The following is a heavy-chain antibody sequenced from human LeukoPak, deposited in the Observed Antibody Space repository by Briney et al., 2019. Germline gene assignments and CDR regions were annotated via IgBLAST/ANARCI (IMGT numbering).Heavy chain of an antibody. Sequence: SETLSLTCTVSGGSISSYYWSWIRQPPGKGLEWIGYIYYSGSTNYNPSLKSRVTISVETSKNQFSLKLSSVTAADTAVYYCARDGVWGAFDIWGQGTMVTVSS. D-gene: IGHD3-16*01. CDR1: GGSISSYY. CDR2: IYYSGST. J-gene: IGHJ3*02. CDR3: ARDGVWGAFDI. V-gene: IGHV4-59*01.